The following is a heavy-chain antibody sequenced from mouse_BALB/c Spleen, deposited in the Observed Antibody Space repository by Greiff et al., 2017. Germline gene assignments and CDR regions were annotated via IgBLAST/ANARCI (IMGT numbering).Heavy chain of an antibody. D-gene: IGHD1-1*01. CDR3: ARGDYGSSRYFDY. CDR2: ISYSGST. CDR1: GYSITSDYA. Sequence: EVKLEESGPGLVKPSQSLSLTCTVTGYSITSDYAWNWIRQFPGNKLEWMGYISYSGSTSYNPSLKSRISITRDTSKNQFFLQLNSVTTEDTATYDCARGDYGSSRYFDYWGQGTTLTVSS. J-gene: IGHJ2*01. V-gene: IGHV3-2*02.